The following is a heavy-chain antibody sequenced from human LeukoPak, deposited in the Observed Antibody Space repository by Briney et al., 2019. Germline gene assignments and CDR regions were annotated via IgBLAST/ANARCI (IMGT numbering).Heavy chain of an antibody. Sequence: GGSLRLSCAVSGFTFSTYWMSWVRQAPGKGLEWVANIKHDGSEKDSVDSAKGRFTISRDNAKNSLYLQMNSLRAEDTAVYYCARGAHCSVWEYFFYYMDVWGKGTTVIVSS. CDR1: GFTFSTYW. D-gene: IGHD5/OR15-5a*01. V-gene: IGHV3-7*04. J-gene: IGHJ6*03. CDR2: IKHDGSEK. CDR3: ARGAHCSVWEYFFYYMDV.